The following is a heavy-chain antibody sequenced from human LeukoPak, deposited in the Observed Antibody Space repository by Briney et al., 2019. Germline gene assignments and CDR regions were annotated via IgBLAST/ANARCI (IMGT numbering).Heavy chain of an antibody. D-gene: IGHD1-1*01. Sequence: PGGSLRLSCAASGITFRSYAMHWVRQAPGKGLEWVALISYDGSNQNYADSVKGRFTISRDKSKSTLYLQMNSLRAEDTAMYYCARGIAMTTLNALDIWGQGTMVTVSS. CDR1: GITFRSYA. CDR2: ISYDGSNQ. J-gene: IGHJ3*02. CDR3: ARGIAMTTLNALDI. V-gene: IGHV3-30*04.